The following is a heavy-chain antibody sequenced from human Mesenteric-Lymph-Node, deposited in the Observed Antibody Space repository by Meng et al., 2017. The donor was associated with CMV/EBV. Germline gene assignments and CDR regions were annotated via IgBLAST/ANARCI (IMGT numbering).Heavy chain of an antibody. D-gene: IGHD2-21*01. Sequence: GGSLRLSCAASGFTFEAYAMHWVRQAPGKGLEWVSGITWNSGSIAYADSVKGRFTISRDNAKKSLYLQMNSLRTEDMALYYCAKGRYWGFFDSWGQGILVTVSS. V-gene: IGHV3-9*03. CDR1: GFTFEAYA. CDR3: AKGRYWGFFDS. CDR2: ITWNSGSI. J-gene: IGHJ4*02.